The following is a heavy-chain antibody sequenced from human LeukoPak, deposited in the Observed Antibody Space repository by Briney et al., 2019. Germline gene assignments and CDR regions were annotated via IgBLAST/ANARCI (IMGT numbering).Heavy chain of an antibody. CDR2: IYNDGSST. CDR1: GFTFSNYW. J-gene: IGHJ4*02. V-gene: IGHV3-74*01. Sequence: GGSLRLSCAASGFTFSNYWMHWVRQAPGKGLVWVSRIYNDGSSTSYADSVKGRFTISRDNAKNSLYLQMNSLRAEDTAVYYCASDPDYGGNSVYYWGQGTLVTVSS. D-gene: IGHD4-23*01. CDR3: ASDPDYGGNSVYY.